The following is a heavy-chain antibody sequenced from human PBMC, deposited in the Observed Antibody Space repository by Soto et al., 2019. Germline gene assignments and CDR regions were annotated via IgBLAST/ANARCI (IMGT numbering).Heavy chain of an antibody. CDR1: GFIFSSFG. CDR2: IWYHGNSR. J-gene: IGHJ4*02. D-gene: IGHD5-12*01. V-gene: IGHV3-33*01. Sequence: QGQLVESGGGVVQPGRSLRLSCAASGFIFSSFGMHWVRQAPGKGLEWVAVIWYHGNSRYYAEPVKGRFTVSRDNSKNMLYLQMNNLRAEDTAVYYCARYKSGHSDYWGQGTLVTVSS. CDR3: ARYKSGHSDY.